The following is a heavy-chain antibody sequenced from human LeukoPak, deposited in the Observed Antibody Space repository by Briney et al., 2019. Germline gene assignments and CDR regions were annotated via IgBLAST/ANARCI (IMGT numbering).Heavy chain of an antibody. Sequence: SETLSLTCTVSGGSISSHYWSWIRQPPGKGLEWIGYIYYSGSTNYNPSLKSRVTISVDTSKNQFSLKLSSVTAADTAVYYCARDRYDSSVDNWFDPWGQGTLVTVSS. CDR1: GGSISSHY. CDR3: ARDRYDSSVDNWFDP. J-gene: IGHJ5*02. CDR2: IYYSGST. V-gene: IGHV4-59*11. D-gene: IGHD3-22*01.